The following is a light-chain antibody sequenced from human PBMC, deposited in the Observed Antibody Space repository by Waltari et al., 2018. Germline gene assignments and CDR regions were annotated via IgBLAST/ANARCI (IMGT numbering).Light chain of an antibody. CDR2: AAS. J-gene: IGKJ2*01. CDR1: QSISSY. V-gene: IGKV1-39*01. CDR3: QQSYSTQYT. Sequence: DIQMTQSPSSLSASVGDRVTITCRASQSISSYLNWYQQKPGKAPKLLIYAASSLQSGVPSRISGSGSGTDFTLTISSLQPEDFATYYCQQSYSTQYTFGQGTKLEIK.